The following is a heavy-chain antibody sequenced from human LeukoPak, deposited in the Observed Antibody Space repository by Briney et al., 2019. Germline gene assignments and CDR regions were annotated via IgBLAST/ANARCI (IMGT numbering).Heavy chain of an antibody. CDR2: ISGSGGST. J-gene: IGHJ4*02. D-gene: IGHD2-15*01. CDR3: ASHLIDIVVVVAATTFDY. V-gene: IGHV3-23*01. Sequence: PGGSLRLSCAASGFTFSSYGMSWVRQAPGKGLEWVSAISGSGGSTYYADSVKGRFTISRENSKNTLYLQMNSLRAEDTAVYYCASHLIDIVVVVAATTFDYWGQGTLVTVSS. CDR1: GFTFSSYG.